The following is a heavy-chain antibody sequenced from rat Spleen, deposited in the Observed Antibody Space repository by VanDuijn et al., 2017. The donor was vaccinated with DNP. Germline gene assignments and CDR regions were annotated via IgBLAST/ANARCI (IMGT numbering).Heavy chain of an antibody. J-gene: IGHJ2*01. V-gene: IGHV5-20*01. CDR2: ISYHGGST. CDR1: GFTFSDYY. Sequence: EVQLVESGGGLVQPGRSLKLSCAASGFTFSDYYMAWVRQAPTEGLECVAYISYHGGSTYYRDSVRGRFSISRDNARDTLYLQMNSLNSEDTATYYCTRATGFDYWGRGVMVTVSS. CDR3: TRATGFDY. D-gene: IGHD4-2*01.